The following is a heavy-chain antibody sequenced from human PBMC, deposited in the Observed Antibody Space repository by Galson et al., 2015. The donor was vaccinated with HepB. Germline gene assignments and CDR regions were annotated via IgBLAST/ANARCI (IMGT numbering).Heavy chain of an antibody. J-gene: IGHJ6*02. CDR1: GDTFSSFA. D-gene: IGHD3-22*01. V-gene: IGHV1-69*17. Sequence: SCKASGDTFSSFAISWVRQAPGQGLEWMGGIIPIFGIANYAQKFQGRVTITADKSTSTAYMELSSLRSEDTSVYFCASGYYDSSGYYYYYGMDVWGQGTTVTVSS. CDR3: ASGYYDSSGYYYYYGMDV. CDR2: IIPIFGIA.